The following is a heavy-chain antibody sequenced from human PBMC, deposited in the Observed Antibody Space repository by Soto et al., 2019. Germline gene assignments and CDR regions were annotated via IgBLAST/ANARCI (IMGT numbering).Heavy chain of an antibody. V-gene: IGHV4-38-2*01. Sequence: SETLSLTCAVSGYSISSGNYWAWIRQPPGRGLEWIGSLYHIGSTHYNTSLKSRVTISVDTSKNHFSLELSSVTAADTAICYCRSSTSRYDESCVDFWGQGTMVTVSS. CDR1: GYSISSGNY. CDR3: RSSTSRYDESCVDF. CDR2: LYHIGST. D-gene: IGHD2-2*01. J-gene: IGHJ6*02.